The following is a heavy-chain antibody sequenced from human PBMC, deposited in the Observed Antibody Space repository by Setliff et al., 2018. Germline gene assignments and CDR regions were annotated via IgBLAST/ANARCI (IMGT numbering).Heavy chain of an antibody. D-gene: IGHD3-16*02. Sequence: PGGSPRLSCTASGFTFGDYAMSWVRQAPGKGLEWVGFIRSKAYGGTTEYAASVKGRFTISRDDSKSIAYLQMNSLKTEDTAVYYCTREGITFGGVIVIRSYYYYGMDVWGQGTTVTVSS. V-gene: IGHV3-49*04. CDR2: IRSKAYGGTT. CDR3: TREGITFGGVIVIRSYYYYGMDV. J-gene: IGHJ6*02. CDR1: GFTFGDYA.